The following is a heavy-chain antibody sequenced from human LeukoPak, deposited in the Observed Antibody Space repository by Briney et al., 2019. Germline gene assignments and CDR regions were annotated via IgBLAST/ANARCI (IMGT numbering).Heavy chain of an antibody. D-gene: IGHD2-15*01. CDR3: ARAGCSGGSCTYYYYYYYMDV. CDR1: GYTFSGYY. V-gene: IGHV1-8*03. Sequence: ASVKVSCKASGYTFSGYYMHWARQATGQGLEWMGWMNPNSGNTGYAQKFQGRVTITRNTSISTAYMELSSLRSEDTAVYYCARAGCSGGSCTYYYYYYYMDVWGKGTTVTVSS. CDR2: MNPNSGNT. J-gene: IGHJ6*03.